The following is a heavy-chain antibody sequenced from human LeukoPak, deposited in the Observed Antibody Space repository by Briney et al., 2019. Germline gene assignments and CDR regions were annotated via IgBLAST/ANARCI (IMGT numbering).Heavy chain of an antibody. Sequence: GGSQRPSCAASVLTFNNAWMSWVRQAPGEGVEWVDHIKGKTDGGTTDYAATVKGRFTISTADSNSTLYLPMNSLKTEDTAVYYCTTEGYDFWSGYIDYWGQGTLVTVSS. D-gene: IGHD3-3*01. J-gene: IGHJ4*02. CDR1: VLTFNNAW. V-gene: IGHV3-15*01. CDR2: IKGKTDGGTT. CDR3: TTEGYDFWSGYIDY.